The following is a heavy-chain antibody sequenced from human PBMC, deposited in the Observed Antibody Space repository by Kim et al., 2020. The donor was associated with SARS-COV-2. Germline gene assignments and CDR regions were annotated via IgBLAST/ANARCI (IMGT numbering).Heavy chain of an antibody. D-gene: IGHD1-26*01. CDR2: ISHSGGT. V-gene: IGHV4-4*02. Sequence: SETLSLTCAVSSGSITATNWWTWVRQPPGKGLEWIGEISHSGGTNYNPSLKSRLTISMDKSRNQFSLKLTSVTAADTAVYYCAGRVAASPSWGQGTLVTVSS. CDR3: AGRVAASPS. J-gene: IGHJ5*02. CDR1: SGSITATNW.